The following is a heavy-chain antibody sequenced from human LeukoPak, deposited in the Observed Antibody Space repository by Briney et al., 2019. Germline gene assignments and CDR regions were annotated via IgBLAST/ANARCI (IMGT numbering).Heavy chain of an antibody. D-gene: IGHD6-19*01. CDR3: ARIGYSSGWYFSDDFDI. J-gene: IGHJ3*02. V-gene: IGHV3-30-3*01. Sequence: GGSLRLSCAASGFTFSSYAMHWVRQAPGKGLEWVAVISYDGSNKYYADSVKGRFTISRDNSKNTLYLQMNSLRAEDTYVYYCARIGYSSGWYFSDDFDIWGQGTVVTVSS. CDR1: GFTFSSYA. CDR2: ISYDGSNK.